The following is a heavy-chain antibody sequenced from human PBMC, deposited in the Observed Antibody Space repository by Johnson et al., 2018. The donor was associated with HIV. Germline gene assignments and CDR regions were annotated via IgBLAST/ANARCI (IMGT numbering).Heavy chain of an antibody. V-gene: IGHV3-66*04. D-gene: IGHD6-6*01. CDR3: AKQHLVPYDAFDI. CDR1: GFTFSDYY. Sequence: VQLVESGGGLVKPGGSLRLSCAASGFTFSDYYMSWIRQAPGKGLEWVSVIYSGGSTYYADSVKGRFTISRDNSKNTLYLQMNSLRAEDTALYYCAKQHLVPYDAFDIWGQGTMVNVSS. J-gene: IGHJ3*02. CDR2: IYSGGST.